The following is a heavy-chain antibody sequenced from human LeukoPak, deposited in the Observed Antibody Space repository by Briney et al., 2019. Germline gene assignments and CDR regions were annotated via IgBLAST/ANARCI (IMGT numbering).Heavy chain of an antibody. CDR2: INHSGST. V-gene: IGHV4-34*01. Sequence: PSETLFLTCAAYGGSFSGYDWSWIRQPPGKGLEWIGEINHSGSTNYNPSLKSRVTISVDTSKNQFSLKLSSVTAADTAVYYCAGSGQIDLWGQGTLVTVSS. CDR3: AGSGQIDL. J-gene: IGHJ5*02. CDR1: GGSFSGYD.